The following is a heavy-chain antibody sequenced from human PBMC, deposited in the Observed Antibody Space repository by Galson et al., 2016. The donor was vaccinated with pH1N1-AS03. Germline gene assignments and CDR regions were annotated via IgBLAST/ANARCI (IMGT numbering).Heavy chain of an antibody. CDR1: GDSITSYY. V-gene: IGHV4-59*01. D-gene: IGHD5-12*01. CDR3: AREWPAFDF. J-gene: IGHJ3*01. Sequence: ETLSLTCTVSGDSITSYYWSWIRQPPGKGREGFAYVYYTGATSYNPSLKSRVTISLDTSKSQFSLKLSSVTAADTAVYYCAREWPAFDFWGQGTVVTVSS. CDR2: VYYTGAT.